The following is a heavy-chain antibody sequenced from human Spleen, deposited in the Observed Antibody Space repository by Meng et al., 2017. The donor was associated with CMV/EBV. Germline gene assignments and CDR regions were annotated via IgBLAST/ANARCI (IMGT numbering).Heavy chain of an antibody. D-gene: IGHD3-3*01. CDR3: ARGVGHDDFWRSNWFDP. V-gene: IGHV1-8*01. J-gene: IGHJ5*02. CDR1: YTFATYD. CDR2: VNPHSGST. Sequence: YTFATYDIGWVRQAAGQGLEWMGSVNPHSGSTGYAQKFRGRVTLTSTTSESTAYMELSSLRSDDTAVYYCARGVGHDDFWRSNWFDPWGQGTLVTVSS.